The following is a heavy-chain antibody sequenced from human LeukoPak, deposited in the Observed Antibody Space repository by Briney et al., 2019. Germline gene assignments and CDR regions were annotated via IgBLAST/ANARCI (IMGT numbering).Heavy chain of an antibody. CDR2: INGGGGST. D-gene: IGHD4-23*01. CDR3: ARDNSVEDTAWWFDP. CDR1: GFTFSSYA. J-gene: IGHJ5*02. V-gene: IGHV3-23*01. Sequence: GGSLRLSCAASGFTFSSYAMSWVRQAPGKGLDWVSSINGGGGSTYYADSVKGRFTISRDNSKNTLYLQMNSLRAEDTAVYYCARDNSVEDTAWWFDPWGQGTLVTVSS.